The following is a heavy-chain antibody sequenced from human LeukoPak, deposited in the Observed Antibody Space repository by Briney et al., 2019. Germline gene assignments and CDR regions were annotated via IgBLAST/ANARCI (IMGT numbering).Heavy chain of an antibody. Sequence: SQTLSLTCTVSGGSISSGDYYWSWIRQPPGTGLEWIGYIYYSGSTYYNPSLKSRVTISVDTSKNQFSLKLSSVTAADTAVYYCARVDVWFGYNFDYWGLGTLVTVSS. CDR2: IYYSGST. J-gene: IGHJ4*02. CDR3: ARVDVWFGYNFDY. CDR1: GGSISSGDYY. D-gene: IGHD3-10*01. V-gene: IGHV4-30-4*01.